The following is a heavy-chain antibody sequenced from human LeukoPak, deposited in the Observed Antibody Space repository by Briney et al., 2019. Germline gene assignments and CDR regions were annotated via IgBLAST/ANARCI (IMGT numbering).Heavy chain of an antibody. D-gene: IGHD3-10*01. CDR1: GGSISSSSYY. J-gene: IGHJ4*02. CDR2: IYYGGST. CDR3: ARVMVRSKIFDY. V-gene: IGHV4-39*07. Sequence: SETLSLTCTVSGGSISSSSYYWGWIRQPPGKGLEWIGSIYYGGSTYYNPSLKSRVTISVDTSKNQFSLKLSSVTAADTAVYYCARVMVRSKIFDYWGQGTLVTVSS.